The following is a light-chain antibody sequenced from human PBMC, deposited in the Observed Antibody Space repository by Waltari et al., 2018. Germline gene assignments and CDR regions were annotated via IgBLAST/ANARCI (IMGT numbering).Light chain of an antibody. Sequence: DIQMTQSPSFLSASGGDRVTLTCRAAQDIANYLSWYQQKPGKPPKRLIYAASSLESGVPPRFSGSGSGTEFTLTITDLQPEDFATYYCLQYKSQPFTFGPGTKLDIK. CDR1: QDIANY. V-gene: IGKV1-17*02. CDR3: LQYKSQPFT. CDR2: AAS. J-gene: IGKJ3*01.